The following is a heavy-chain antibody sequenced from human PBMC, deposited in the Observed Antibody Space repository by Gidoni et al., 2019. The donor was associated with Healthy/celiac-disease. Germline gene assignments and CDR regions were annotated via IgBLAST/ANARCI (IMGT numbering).Heavy chain of an antibody. D-gene: IGHD3-16*01. CDR1: GYTFTSYY. CDR3: ARDSYDNMITFGKPTYYFDY. V-gene: IGHV1-46*03. J-gene: IGHJ4*02. Sequence: QVQLVQSGAEVKKPGASVKVSCKASGYTFTSYYMHWVRQAPGQGLEWMGIINPSGGSTSYAQKLQGRVTMTRDTSTSTVYMELSSLRSEDTAVYYCARDSYDNMITFGKPTYYFDYWGQGTLVTVSS. CDR2: INPSGGST.